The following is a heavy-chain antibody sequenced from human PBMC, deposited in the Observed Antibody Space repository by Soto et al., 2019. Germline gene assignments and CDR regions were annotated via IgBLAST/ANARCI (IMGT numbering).Heavy chain of an antibody. V-gene: IGHV4-30-4*01. CDR3: ARADEYSYRFDY. J-gene: IGHJ4*02. D-gene: IGHD4-4*01. CDR1: GGSISSGDYY. CDR2: VSYSEST. Sequence: SETLSLTCTVSGGSISSGDYYWSWIRQPPGKGLEWIGYVSYSESTYYNPSLKSRVTISVETSKNQFSLNLSSVTAADTAVYYWARADEYSYRFDYWGQGTLVTVSS.